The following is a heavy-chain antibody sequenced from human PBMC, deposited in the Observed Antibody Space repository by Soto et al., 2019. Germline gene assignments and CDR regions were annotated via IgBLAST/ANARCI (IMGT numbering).Heavy chain of an antibody. V-gene: IGHV1-24*01. CDR2: FDPEDGET. D-gene: IGHD2-2*01. Sequence: GASVKVSCKVSGYTLTELSMHWVRQAPGKGLEWMGGFDPEDGETIYAQKFQGRVTMTEDTSTDTAYMELSSLRSEDTAVYYCATIGASSIRLLYYHYGMDVWGPGITVTLSS. CDR1: GYTLTELS. CDR3: ATIGASSIRLLYYHYGMDV. J-gene: IGHJ6*02.